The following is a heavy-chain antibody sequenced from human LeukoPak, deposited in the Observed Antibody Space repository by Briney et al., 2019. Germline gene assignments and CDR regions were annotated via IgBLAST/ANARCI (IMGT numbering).Heavy chain of an antibody. CDR3: ARDDCSSTSCYSWFDP. CDR2: INPSGDST. V-gene: IGHV1-46*01. CDR1: GYTFTSYY. Sequence: ASVKVSCKASGYTFTSYYMHWVRQAPGQGLEWMGIINPSGDSTSYAQKFQGRVTMTRDTSISTAYMELSRLRSDDTAVYYCARDDCSSTSCYSWFDPWGQGTLVTVSS. D-gene: IGHD2-2*01. J-gene: IGHJ5*02.